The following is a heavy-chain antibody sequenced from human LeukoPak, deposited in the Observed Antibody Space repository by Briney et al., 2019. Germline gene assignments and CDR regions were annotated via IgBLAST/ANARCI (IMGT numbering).Heavy chain of an antibody. CDR3: AKARGLIGGAFDI. J-gene: IGHJ3*02. Sequence: GGSLRLSCAASGFTFTNYWMSWVRQAPGKGLEWVANINQDGSEKYYVDSVKGRFTISRDNAKNSLYLQMNSLRSEDTAVYYCAKARGLIGGAFDIWGQGTMVTVSS. D-gene: IGHD3-22*01. V-gene: IGHV3-7*03. CDR2: INQDGSEK. CDR1: GFTFTNYW.